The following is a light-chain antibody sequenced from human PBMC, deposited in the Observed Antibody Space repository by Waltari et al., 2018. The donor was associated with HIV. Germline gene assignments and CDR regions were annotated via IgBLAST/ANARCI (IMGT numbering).Light chain of an antibody. CDR1: ALPKKF. V-gene: IGLV3-10*01. J-gene: IGLJ3*02. CDR3: YSTDTSGNHWV. Sequence: SYELTQPPSVSVSPGQKARISCSGDALPKKFAYWYQQKSGQAPVLVIYEDTKRPSGIPERFSASSSGTMATLTVSGAQVEDEADYYCYSTDTSGNHWVFGGGTRLTVL. CDR2: EDT.